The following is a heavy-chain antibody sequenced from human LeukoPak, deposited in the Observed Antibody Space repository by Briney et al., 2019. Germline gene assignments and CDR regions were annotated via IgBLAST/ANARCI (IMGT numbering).Heavy chain of an antibody. D-gene: IGHD3-3*01. CDR2: ISHDGSNK. CDR3: AREIKFWSGYYDYFDY. J-gene: IGHJ4*02. Sequence: GGSLRLSCAASGFTFSSYGMHWVRQAPDKGLEWVAAISHDGSNKYYADSVQGRFTISRDNSKNTLYLQMNSLRAVDTAVYYCAREIKFWSGYYDYFDYWGQGTLVTVSS. V-gene: IGHV3-30*03. CDR1: GFTFSSYG.